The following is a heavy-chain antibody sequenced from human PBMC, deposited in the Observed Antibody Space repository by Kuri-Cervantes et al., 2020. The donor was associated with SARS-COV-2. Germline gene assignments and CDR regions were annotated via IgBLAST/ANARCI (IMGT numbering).Heavy chain of an antibody. CDR1: GFTFDDYA. CDR3: AKAGPYYYDSSGYPIDY. D-gene: IGHD3-22*01. J-gene: IGHJ4*02. V-gene: IGHV3-9*01. Sequence: GGSLRLSCAASGFTFDDYAMHWVRQAPGKGLEWVSGISWNSGSIGYADSVKGRFTISRDNAKNSLYLQMNSLRAEDTAVYYCAKAGPYYYDSSGYPIDYWGQGTLVTVSS. CDR2: ISWNSGSI.